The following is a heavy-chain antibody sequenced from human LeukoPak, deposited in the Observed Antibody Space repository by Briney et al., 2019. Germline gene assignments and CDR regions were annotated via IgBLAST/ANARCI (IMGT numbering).Heavy chain of an antibody. D-gene: IGHD3-10*01. V-gene: IGHV4-34*01. J-gene: IGHJ6*04. CDR2: INHSGST. CDR3: ARAGGLRFGELSV. CDR1: GGSFSGYY. Sequence: SETLSLTCAVYGGSFSGYYWSWIRQPPGKGLEWIGEINHSGSTNYNPSLKSRVTISVDTSKNQFSLKLSSVTAADTAVYYCARAGGLRFGELSVWGKGTTVTVSS.